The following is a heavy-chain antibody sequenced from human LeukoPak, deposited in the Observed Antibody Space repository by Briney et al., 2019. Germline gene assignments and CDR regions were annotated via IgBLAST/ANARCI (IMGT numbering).Heavy chain of an antibody. Sequence: SETLSLTCAVYGGSFSGYYWSWIRQPPGKGLEWIGEINHSGSTNYNPSLKSRVTISVDTSKNQFSLKLSSVTAVDTAVYYCARAKRWLHQGNWFDPWGQGTLVTVSS. CDR3: ARAKRWLHQGNWFDP. CDR2: INHSGST. V-gene: IGHV4-34*01. D-gene: IGHD5-24*01. CDR1: GGSFSGYY. J-gene: IGHJ5*02.